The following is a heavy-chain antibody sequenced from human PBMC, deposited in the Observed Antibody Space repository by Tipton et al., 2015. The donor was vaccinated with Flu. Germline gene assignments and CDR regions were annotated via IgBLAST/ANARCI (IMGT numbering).Heavy chain of an antibody. Sequence: LRLSCTVSGGSINSYYWSWIRQPPGKGLEWIGYIYYSGSTTYNPSLKSRVTISVDTSKNQFSLKLSSVTAADTAMYYCAGDYCISTSCYFAYWGQGTLVTVSS. V-gene: IGHV4-59*01. CDR1: GGSINSYY. CDR3: AGDYCISTSCYFAY. J-gene: IGHJ4*02. CDR2: IYYSGST. D-gene: IGHD2-2*01.